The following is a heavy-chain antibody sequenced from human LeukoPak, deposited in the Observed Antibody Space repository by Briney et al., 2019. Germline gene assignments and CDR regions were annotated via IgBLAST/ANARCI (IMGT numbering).Heavy chain of an antibody. CDR3: ARDKGEAVALYYYYYGMDV. CDR2: IKQDGSEK. J-gene: IGHJ6*02. D-gene: IGHD6-19*01. CDR1: GFTFTNYW. V-gene: IGHV3-7*01. Sequence: GGSLRLSCAASGFTFTNYWMSWVRQAPGKGLEWVANIKQDGSEKSYVDSVKGRFTISRDNAKNSLYLQMNSLRAEDTAVYYCARDKGEAVALYYYYYGMDVWGQGTTVTVSS.